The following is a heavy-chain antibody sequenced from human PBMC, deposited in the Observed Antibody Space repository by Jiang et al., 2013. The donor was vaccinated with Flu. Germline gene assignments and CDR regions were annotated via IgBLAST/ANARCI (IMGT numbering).Heavy chain of an antibody. J-gene: IGHJ4*02. Sequence: VQLVESGGGLVQPGRSLRLSCTASGFSFGDYAVSWLRQAPGKGLEWVGFIRNQLYHGTTDYAASVKGRFTISRDDSKSIAYLQMSSLKTEDTAVYYCTRDLVRDVILIPATYFDYWGQGALVTVSS. D-gene: IGHD3-16*01. V-gene: IGHV3-49*03. CDR1: GFSFGDYA. CDR3: TRDLVRDVILIPATYFDY. CDR2: IRNQLYHGTT.